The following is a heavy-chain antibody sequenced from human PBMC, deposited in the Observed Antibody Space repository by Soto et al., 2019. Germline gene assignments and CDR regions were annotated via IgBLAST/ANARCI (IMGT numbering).Heavy chain of an antibody. CDR3: AKIGSSSSVSLPLVLLDY. D-gene: IGHD6-6*01. Sequence: GGSLRLSCAASEFTFRSYAMSWVRHSPGKGLEWVSAIPGSGTSTYYAGSVKGRFTISRDNSKNTLYLQMNSLRVEDTAVYYCAKIGSSSSVSLPLVLLDYWGQGALVTVSS. CDR2: IPGSGTST. CDR1: EFTFRSYA. J-gene: IGHJ4*02. V-gene: IGHV3-23*01.